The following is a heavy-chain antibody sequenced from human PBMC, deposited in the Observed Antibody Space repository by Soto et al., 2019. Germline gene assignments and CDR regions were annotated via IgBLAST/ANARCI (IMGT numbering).Heavy chain of an antibody. CDR3: ATLSGGSRYYYYGMDV. D-gene: IGHD2-15*01. Sequence: QVQLVQSGAEVKKPGSSVKVSCKASGGTFSSYAISWVRQAPGQGLEWMGGIIPIFGTANYAQKFQGRVTIAADDSTSTACVELSSLRSEDTAVYYCATLSGGSRYYYYGMDVWGQGTTVTVSS. CDR2: IIPIFGTA. CDR1: GGTFSSYA. V-gene: IGHV1-69*12. J-gene: IGHJ6*02.